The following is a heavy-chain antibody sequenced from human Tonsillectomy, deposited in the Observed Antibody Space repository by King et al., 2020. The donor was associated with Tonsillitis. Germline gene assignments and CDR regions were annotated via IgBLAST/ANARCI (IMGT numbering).Heavy chain of an antibody. CDR2: INDSGRT. J-gene: IGHJ4*02. Sequence: VQLQQWGAGLLKPSETLSLTCAVYGGSFSGNYWVWIRQPPGKGLEWIGVINDSGRTNYNPSLESRVSMSVNTSKSQLSLKLTSLRAADTAVYYCARGPLSLDYWGPGSLVTVSS. V-gene: IGHV4-34*01. CDR3: ARGPLSLDY. CDR1: GGSFSGNY. D-gene: IGHD3-3*02.